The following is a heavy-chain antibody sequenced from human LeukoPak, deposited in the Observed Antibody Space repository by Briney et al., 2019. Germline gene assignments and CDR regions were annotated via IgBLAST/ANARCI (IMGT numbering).Heavy chain of an antibody. CDR2: IKSKTDGGTT. CDR3: TTYTYYYGSGSWDFRDY. CDR1: GFTFSNAW. J-gene: IGHJ4*02. D-gene: IGHD3-10*01. Sequence: GGSLRLSCAASGFTFSNAWMSWVRQAPGKGLEWVGRIKSKTDGGTTDYAAPVKGRFTISRDDSKNTLYPQMNGLKTEDTAVYYCTTYTYYYGSGSWDFRDYWGQGTLVTVSS. V-gene: IGHV3-15*01.